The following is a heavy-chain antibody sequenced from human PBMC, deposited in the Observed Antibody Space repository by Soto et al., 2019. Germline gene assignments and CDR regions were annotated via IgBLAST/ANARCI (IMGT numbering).Heavy chain of an antibody. Sequence: QVTLKESGPVLVKPTETLTLTCTVSGFSLSNAGMGVSWIRQPPGKALEWLAHIFSNDERRFSTSLKNRLTISKDTFNSQVVLIMTNNVRVDTATYYCAQTEDGGRSRTPAGWFDAWGQGTLVTVSS. D-gene: IGHD2-15*01. CDR3: AQTEDGGRSRTPAGWFDA. J-gene: IGHJ5*02. CDR1: GFSLSNAGMG. CDR2: IFSNDER. V-gene: IGHV2-26*01.